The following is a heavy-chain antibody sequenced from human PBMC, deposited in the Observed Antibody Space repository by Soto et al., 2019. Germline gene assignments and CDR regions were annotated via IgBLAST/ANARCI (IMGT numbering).Heavy chain of an antibody. Sequence: QVQLVQSGAEVKKPGASVKVSCTASGYTFTHYAIHWVRHAPGQRLEWMGFINAGSGNTKYSQTFQGRLTFTKDTSASTAYMVLSSLRSEGTDRYYCARGLAADGTWGQGTLVTVSS. V-gene: IGHV1-3*01. CDR3: ARGLAADGT. J-gene: IGHJ5*02. CDR1: GYTFTHYA. D-gene: IGHD6-13*01. CDR2: INAGSGNT.